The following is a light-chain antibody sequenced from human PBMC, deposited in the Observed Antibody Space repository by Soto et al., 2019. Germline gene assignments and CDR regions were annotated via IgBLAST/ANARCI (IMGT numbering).Light chain of an antibody. Sequence: EIVMTQSPATLSVSPGERATLSCRASQSVSSNLAWYQQKPGQAPRLLIYGASTRATCIPARFSGSGSGTEFTLTISSLQSEDFAVYYCQHEFTFGPGTKVDIK. CDR3: QHEFT. V-gene: IGKV3-15*01. J-gene: IGKJ3*01. CDR2: GAS. CDR1: QSVSSN.